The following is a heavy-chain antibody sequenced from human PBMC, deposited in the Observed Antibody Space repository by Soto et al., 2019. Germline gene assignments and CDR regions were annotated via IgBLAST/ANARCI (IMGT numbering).Heavy chain of an antibody. V-gene: IGHV3-74*01. CDR2: INTDGGIT. CDR1: GFTFSSHW. Sequence: EVQLVESGGDLVQPGGSLRLSCAASGFTFSSHWMHWVRRVPGKGLVWVSHINTDGGITGYADSLKGRFTISRDNAKNTLYVQMNGLRVEDTSVYYCTREAGYCSRTSCYRRAFDSWGQGTMVTVAS. J-gene: IGHJ3*02. D-gene: IGHD2-2*01. CDR3: TREAGYCSRTSCYRRAFDS.